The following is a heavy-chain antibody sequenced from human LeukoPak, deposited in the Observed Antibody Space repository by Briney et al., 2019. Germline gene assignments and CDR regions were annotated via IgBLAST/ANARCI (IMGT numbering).Heavy chain of an antibody. V-gene: IGHV4-4*07. CDR1: GGSFSSYY. CDR3: AREASGGGFDP. Sequence: SETLSLTCAVYGGSFSSYYWSWIRQPAGKGLEWIGRIYTSGSTNYNPSLKSRVTMSVDTSKNQFSLKLSSVTAADTAVYYCAREASGGGFDPWGQGTLVTVSS. J-gene: IGHJ5*02. CDR2: IYTSGST. D-gene: IGHD3-10*01.